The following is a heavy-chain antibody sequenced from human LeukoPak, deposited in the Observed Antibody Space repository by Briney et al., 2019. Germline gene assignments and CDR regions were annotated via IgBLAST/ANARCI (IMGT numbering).Heavy chain of an antibody. CDR1: GFTFSNYW. J-gene: IGHJ4*02. Sequence: GGSLRLSCAASGFTFSNYWIHWVRQAPGKGLVWVSRINSDGSRTSYADSVKGRFTTSRDNAKNTVYLQMNSLRAEDTAVYYCARSTYPSTSSAYWGEGTLVTVSS. CDR2: INSDGSRT. D-gene: IGHD6-6*01. V-gene: IGHV3-74*01. CDR3: ARSTYPSTSSAY.